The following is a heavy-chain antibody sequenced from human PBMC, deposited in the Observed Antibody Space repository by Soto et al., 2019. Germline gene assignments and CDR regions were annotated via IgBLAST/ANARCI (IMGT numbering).Heavy chain of an antibody. CDR3: ARTRTAFYRYYFDS. D-gene: IGHD2-21*02. CDR1: GFTLKDCA. V-gene: IGHV3-23*01. CDR2: ISGSGGAT. Sequence: LRLSCSTSGFTLKDCAISWVRQAPGKGLEWVSGISGSGGATYYTDSVEGRFTISKDFSKNTVSLQMTGLRVDDTAVYYCARTRTAFYRYYFDSWGQGALVTVSS. J-gene: IGHJ4*02.